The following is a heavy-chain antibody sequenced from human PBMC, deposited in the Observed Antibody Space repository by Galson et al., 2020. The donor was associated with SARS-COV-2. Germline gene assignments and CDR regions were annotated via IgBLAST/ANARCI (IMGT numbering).Heavy chain of an antibody. V-gene: IGHV4-39*07. CDR1: GDSISSTSSY. D-gene: IGHD3-16*01. CDR3: ARLLLSNYYYRHHEYVQH. J-gene: IGHJ1*01. Sequence: ASETLSLTCTVSGDSISSTSSYWGWIRQPPGKGLEWIGSIYYSGSTYYNPSLKNRVTISIDTSKNQFSLKLSSVTAADTAVYYCARLLLSNYYYRHHEYVQHWGQGTLVTVSS. CDR2: IYYSGST.